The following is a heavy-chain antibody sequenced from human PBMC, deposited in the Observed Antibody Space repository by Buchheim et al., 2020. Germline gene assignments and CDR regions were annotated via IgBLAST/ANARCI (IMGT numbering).Heavy chain of an antibody. CDR2: ISYDGSNK. CDR3: ARDQGGGPGYGMDV. V-gene: IGHV3-30*19. Sequence: QVQLVESGGGVVQPGRSLRLSCAASGFTFSSYGMHWVRQAPGKGLEWVAVISYDGSNKYYADSVKGRFTISRDNSKNTLYLQMNSLRAEDTAVYYCARDQGGGPGYGMDVWGQGTT. D-gene: IGHD2-15*01. J-gene: IGHJ6*02. CDR1: GFTFSSYG.